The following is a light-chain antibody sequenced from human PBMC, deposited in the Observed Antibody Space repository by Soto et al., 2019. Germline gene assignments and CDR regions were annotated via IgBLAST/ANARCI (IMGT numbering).Light chain of an antibody. J-gene: IGLJ1*01. Sequence: QSALAQPPSASMTPGQRITISCSGSSSNIGDNPVNFYQQLPGAAPKLLIYINDQRPSGVPDLFSGSKSGTSASLAISGLQPEDEADYYCAAWDDSLNALFGTGTKVTVL. CDR1: SSNIGDNP. V-gene: IGLV1-44*01. CDR3: AAWDDSLNAL. CDR2: IND.